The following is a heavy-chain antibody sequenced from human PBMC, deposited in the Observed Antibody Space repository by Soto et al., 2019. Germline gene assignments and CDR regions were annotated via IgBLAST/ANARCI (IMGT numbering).Heavy chain of an antibody. J-gene: IGHJ4*02. CDR1: GLTFNKFW. Sequence: PGGSIRISCAASGLTFNKFWMRWFRQAPGKGPVWVSRINGDGSSTTYADSVKGRFTISRDNAKNTLYLQMNRLRAEDTAVYYCARDAVGTIGYWGQGTLVTVSS. CDR2: INGDGSST. D-gene: IGHD1-26*01. V-gene: IGHV3-74*01. CDR3: ARDAVGTIGY.